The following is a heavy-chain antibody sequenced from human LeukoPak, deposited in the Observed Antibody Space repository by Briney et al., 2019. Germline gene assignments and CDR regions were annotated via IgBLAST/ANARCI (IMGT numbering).Heavy chain of an antibody. D-gene: IGHD1-26*01. CDR1: GGSISSGSYS. J-gene: IGHJ3*02. V-gene: IGHV4-61*02. CDR2: IYTSGST. Sequence: SQTLSLTCTVSGGSISSGSYSWNWIRQPAGKGLEWIGRIYTSGSTNYNPSLKSRLTISVDTSKNQFSLKLSSATAADTAVYYCARAEWELDDAFDIWGQGTMVTASS. CDR3: ARAEWELDDAFDI.